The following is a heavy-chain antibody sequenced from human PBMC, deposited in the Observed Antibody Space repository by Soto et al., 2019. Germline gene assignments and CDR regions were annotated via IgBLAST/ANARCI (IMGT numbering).Heavy chain of an antibody. CDR1: GFTFSSYG. CDR3: AKGKVRGVIPLFDP. CDR2: ISYDGSNK. V-gene: IGHV3-30*18. Sequence: GGSLRLSCAASGFTFSSYGMHWVRQAPGKGLEWVAVISYDGSNKYYADSVKGRFTISRDNSKKTLYLQMNSLRAEDTAVYYCAKGKVRGVIPLFDPWGQGTLVTVSS. D-gene: IGHD3-10*01. J-gene: IGHJ5*02.